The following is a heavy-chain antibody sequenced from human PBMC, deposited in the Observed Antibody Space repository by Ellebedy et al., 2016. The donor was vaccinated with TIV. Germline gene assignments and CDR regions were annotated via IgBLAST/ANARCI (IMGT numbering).Heavy chain of an antibody. CDR1: GFTFNNYA. Sequence: SLKISCVASGFTFNNYAIHWVRQSPGKGLEWVAVTSSDGSNERYADSVKGRFTISRDNSNNTLYLQMNSLKTEDTAVYYCAREGWFGELFEYWGQGTLVTVSS. J-gene: IGHJ4*02. D-gene: IGHD3-10*01. CDR3: AREGWFGELFEY. V-gene: IGHV3-30-3*01. CDR2: TSSDGSNE.